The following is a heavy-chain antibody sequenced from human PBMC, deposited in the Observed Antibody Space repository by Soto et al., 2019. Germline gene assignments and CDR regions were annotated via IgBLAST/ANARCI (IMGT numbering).Heavy chain of an antibody. Sequence: QVQLQESGPGLVKPSQTLSLTCTVSGGSISSGDYYWSWIRQPPGKGLEWIGYIYYSGSTYYNPSLKSRVTISVDTSKNHFSLKLSSVTAADTAVYYCARDSNYGGNSEDYWGQGTLVTVSS. J-gene: IGHJ4*02. D-gene: IGHD4-17*01. CDR3: ARDSNYGGNSEDY. CDR1: GGSISSGDYY. CDR2: IYYSGST. V-gene: IGHV4-30-4*01.